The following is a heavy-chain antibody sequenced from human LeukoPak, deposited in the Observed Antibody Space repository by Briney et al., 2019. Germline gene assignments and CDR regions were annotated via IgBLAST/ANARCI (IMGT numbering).Heavy chain of an antibody. CDR1: GGSFSGFY. D-gene: IGHD4-17*01. CDR2: INHSGST. Sequence: SETLSLTCAVYGGSFSGFYWRWIRQPPGRGMEWIGEINHSGSTNYNPPLRSRVTISLHTSKHQLSPTLSSVTAADTALSYCAIPENDYGDPPPHYYYSGMDASGPGTTVTLSS. CDR3: AIPENDYGDPPPHYYYSGMDA. V-gene: IGHV4-34*01. J-gene: IGHJ6*02.